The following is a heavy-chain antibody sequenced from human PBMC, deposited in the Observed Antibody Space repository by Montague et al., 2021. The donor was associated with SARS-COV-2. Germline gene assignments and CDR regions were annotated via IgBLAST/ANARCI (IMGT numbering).Heavy chain of an antibody. CDR2: IYYSGST. D-gene: IGHD4/OR15-4a*01. V-gene: IGHV4-59*01. J-gene: IGHJ3*02. CDR1: GGSISSDH. Sequence: SETRSLTCTVSGGSISSDHWSWIRQPPGKGLEWIGSIYYSGSTNNNPSLKSRVTISIDTSTNQFSLKLNSVTAADTAVYYCARESYGADAFDIWGQGTMVTVSS. CDR3: ARESYGADAFDI.